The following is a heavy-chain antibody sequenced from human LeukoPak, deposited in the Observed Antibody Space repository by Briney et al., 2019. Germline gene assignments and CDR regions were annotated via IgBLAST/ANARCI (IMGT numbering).Heavy chain of an antibody. J-gene: IGHJ4*02. CDR3: ARVWKCCSGGSCYFLTPPDY. Sequence: ASVKVSCKASGYTFTSYGISWVRQAPGQGLEWMGWTSAYKGNTNYAQKVQGRVTMTTDTSTSTPHMELRSMRSDETAGYYCARVWKCCSGGSCYFLTPPDYWGQGTLVSVSS. D-gene: IGHD2-15*01. V-gene: IGHV1-18*01. CDR1: GYTFTSYG. CDR2: TSAYKGNT.